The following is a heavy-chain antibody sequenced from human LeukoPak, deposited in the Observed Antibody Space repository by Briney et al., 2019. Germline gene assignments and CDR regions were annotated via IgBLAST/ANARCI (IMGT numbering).Heavy chain of an antibody. V-gene: IGHV3-30*03. CDR1: GFTFSSYA. Sequence: PGGSLRLSCAASGFTFSSYAMSWVRQAPGKGLEWVTVISYDGSNKYYADSVKGRFTISRDNSKNTLYLQMNSLRAEDTAVYYCAIPDLYYYDSSAPWDAFDIWGQGTMVTVSS. CDR3: AIPDLYYYDSSAPWDAFDI. D-gene: IGHD3-22*01. CDR2: ISYDGSNK. J-gene: IGHJ3*02.